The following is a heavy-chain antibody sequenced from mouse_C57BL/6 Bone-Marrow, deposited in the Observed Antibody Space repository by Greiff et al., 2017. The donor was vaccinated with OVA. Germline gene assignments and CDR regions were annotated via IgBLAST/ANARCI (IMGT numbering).Heavy chain of an antibody. CDR2: IHPNSGST. J-gene: IGHJ2*01. Sequence: QVQLQQPGAELVKPGASVKLSCKASGYTFTSYWMHWVKQRPGQGLEWIGMIHPNSGSTNYNEKFKSKATLTVDKSSSTAYMQVSSLTSEDSAVYYCAREEITTVVFDYWGQGTTLTVSS. CDR3: AREEITTVVFDY. V-gene: IGHV1-64*01. CDR1: GYTFTSYW. D-gene: IGHD1-1*01.